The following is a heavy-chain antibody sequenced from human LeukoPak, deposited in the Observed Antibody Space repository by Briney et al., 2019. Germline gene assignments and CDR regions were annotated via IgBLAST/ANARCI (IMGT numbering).Heavy chain of an antibody. Sequence: PGGSLRLSCAASGFTFSSYSMNWVRQAPGKGLEWVSYISSSSRTIYYADSVKGRFTISRDNAKNSLYLQMNSLRAEDTAVYYCARDRVVGAPDDAFDIWGQGTMVTVSS. CDR3: ARDRVVGAPDDAFDI. CDR1: GFTFSSYS. J-gene: IGHJ3*02. D-gene: IGHD1-26*01. V-gene: IGHV3-48*01. CDR2: ISSSSRTI.